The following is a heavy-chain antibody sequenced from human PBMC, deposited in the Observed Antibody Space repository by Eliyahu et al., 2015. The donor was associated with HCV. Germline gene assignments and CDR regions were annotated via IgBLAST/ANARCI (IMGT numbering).Heavy chain of an antibody. V-gene: IGHV4-39*01. Sequence: QLQLQESGPGLVKPSETLSLTCTVSGGSISSSSYYWGWIRQPPGKGLEWIGGIYYSGSTYYNPSLKSRVTISVDTSKNQFSLKLSSVTAADTAVYYCARHSSDWYFDLWGRGTLVTVSS. CDR3: ARHSSDWYFDL. CDR2: IYYSGST. J-gene: IGHJ2*01. CDR1: GGSISSSSYY.